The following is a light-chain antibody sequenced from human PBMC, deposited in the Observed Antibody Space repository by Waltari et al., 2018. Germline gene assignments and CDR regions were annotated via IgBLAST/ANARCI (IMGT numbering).Light chain of an antibody. J-gene: IGKJ1*01. V-gene: IGKV3-20*01. Sequence: LTQSPGTLSLSPGERATLSCRASQSIGTYLVWYQQKPGQAPRLLMYAASRRATGIPDRFSGSGSGTDFSLTISRLEPEDFAVYFCQNHERLPATFGQGTKVEIK. CDR2: AAS. CDR3: QNHERLPAT. CDR1: QSIGTY.